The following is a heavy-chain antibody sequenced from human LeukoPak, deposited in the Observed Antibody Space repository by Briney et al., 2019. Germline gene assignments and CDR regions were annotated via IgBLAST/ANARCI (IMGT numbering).Heavy chain of an antibody. CDR1: GFIFSSYA. D-gene: IGHD3-10*01. CDR2: ISGSGGST. CDR3: AKVRGTGYRGYYFDY. Sequence: GGSLTLSCAASGFIFSSYAMSWVRQATGKRLEWVSAISGSGGSTYYADSVKGRFTISRDNSKNTLYLQMNSLRAEDAAVYYCAKVRGTGYRGYYFDYWGQGTLVTVSS. V-gene: IGHV3-23*01. J-gene: IGHJ4*02.